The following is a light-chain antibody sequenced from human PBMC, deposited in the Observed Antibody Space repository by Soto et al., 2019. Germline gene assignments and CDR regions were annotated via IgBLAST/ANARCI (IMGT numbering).Light chain of an antibody. J-gene: IGLJ1*01. CDR2: EVS. CDR1: SSDVGGYNY. Sequence: HSALTQPASVSGSPGQSITISCTGTSSDVGGYNYVSWYQQHPGKAPKLMIYEVSNRPSGVSNRFSGSKSGNTASLTISGLQAEDEADYYCSSYTSSFYVFGTGTKVTVL. CDR3: SSYTSSFYV. V-gene: IGLV2-14*01.